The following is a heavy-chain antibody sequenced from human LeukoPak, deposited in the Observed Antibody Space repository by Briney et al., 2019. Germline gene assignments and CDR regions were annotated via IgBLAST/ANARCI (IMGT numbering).Heavy chain of an antibody. CDR2: IYYSGST. CDR1: GGSINGYY. Sequence: PSETLSLTCTVSGGSINGYYWSWFRQPLGKGLEWIASIYYSGSTTYNPSLKSRVTISVDTSKNQFSLKLSSVTAADTAVYYCARANYFDYWGQGTLVTVSS. CDR3: ARANYFDY. J-gene: IGHJ4*02. V-gene: IGHV4-59*01.